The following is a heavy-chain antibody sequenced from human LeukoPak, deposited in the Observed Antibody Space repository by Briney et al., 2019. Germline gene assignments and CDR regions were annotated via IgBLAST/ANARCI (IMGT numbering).Heavy chain of an antibody. CDR1: GGSFSGYY. CDR2: INHSGST. D-gene: IGHD4-17*01. V-gene: IGHV4-34*01. J-gene: IGHJ4*02. Sequence: SETLSLTCAVYGGSFSGYYWSWIRQPPGKGLEWIGEINHSGSTNYNPSLKSRVTISVDTSKNQFSLKLSSVTAADTAVYYCASLGSYGDYSPLVRWGQGTLVTVSS. CDR3: ASLGSYGDYSPLVR.